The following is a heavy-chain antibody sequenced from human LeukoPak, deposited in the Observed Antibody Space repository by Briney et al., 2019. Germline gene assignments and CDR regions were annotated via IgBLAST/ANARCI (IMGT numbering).Heavy chain of an antibody. CDR2: ISAYNGNT. CDR1: GYTFTSYG. J-gene: IGHJ6*02. D-gene: IGHD3-16*01. V-gene: IGHV1-18*01. CDR3: AREIGMGAFDYYYYGMDV. Sequence: ASVKVSCKASGYTFTSYGISWVRQAPGQGLEWMGWISAYNGNTSYAQKLQGRVTMTTDTSTSTAYMELRSLRSEDTAVYYCAREIGMGAFDYYYYGMDVWGQGTTVTVSS.